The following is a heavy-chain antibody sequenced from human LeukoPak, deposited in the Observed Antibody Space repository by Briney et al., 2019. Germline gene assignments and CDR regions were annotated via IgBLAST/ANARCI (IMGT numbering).Heavy chain of an antibody. V-gene: IGHV1-69*13. J-gene: IGHJ3*02. Sequence: VASVKVSCKASGGTFSSYAISWVRQAPGQGLEWMGGIIPIFGTANYAQKFQGRVTITADESTSTAYMELSSLRSEDTAVYYCARARERLLSAFDIWGQGTMVTVSS. D-gene: IGHD6-25*01. CDR2: IIPIFGTA. CDR3: ARARERLLSAFDI. CDR1: GGTFSSYA.